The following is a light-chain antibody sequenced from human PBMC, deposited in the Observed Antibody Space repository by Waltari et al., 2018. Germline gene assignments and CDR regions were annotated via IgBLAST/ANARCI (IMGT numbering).Light chain of an antibody. CDR1: GSNLGAGYD. V-gene: IGLV1-40*01. Sequence: QSVLTQPPSVSGAPGQRVSISCTGSGSNLGAGYDVHWYQQHPGKAPKLLVYGTSTRPPGFPDRLFGSQSGTSASLAITARQAEDGAEYYCQSYDTSLSVVFGGGTKLTVL. CDR3: QSYDTSLSVV. CDR2: GTS. J-gene: IGLJ2*01.